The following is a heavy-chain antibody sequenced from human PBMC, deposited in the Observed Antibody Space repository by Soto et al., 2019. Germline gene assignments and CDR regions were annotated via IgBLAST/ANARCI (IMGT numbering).Heavy chain of an antibody. CDR3: ARETYYEFWSGPYYGMDV. V-gene: IGHV3-30-3*01. Sequence: QVQLVESGGGVVQPGRSLRLSCAASGFTFSSYAMHWVRQAPGKGLEWVAVISYDGSNKYYADSVKGRFTISRDNSKNTLYLQWNSRRAEDTAVYYCARETYYEFWSGPYYGMDVWGQGTTVTVSS. J-gene: IGHJ6*02. D-gene: IGHD3-3*01. CDR2: ISYDGSNK. CDR1: GFTFSSYA.